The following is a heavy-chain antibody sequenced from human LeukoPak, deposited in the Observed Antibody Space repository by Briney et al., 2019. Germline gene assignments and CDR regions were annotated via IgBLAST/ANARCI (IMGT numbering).Heavy chain of an antibody. CDR2: IKQDGSGK. D-gene: IGHD3-16*01. Sequence: GGSLRLSCAASGFIFKDYWMIWVRQAPGKGLEWVANIKQDGSGKYYVDSVKGRFTISRDNAKNSVYLQMNTLRAEDTAVYYCAKDAQLRSRWFDPWGQGTLVTVSS. CDR1: GFIFKDYW. J-gene: IGHJ5*02. CDR3: AKDAQLRSRWFDP. V-gene: IGHV3-7*03.